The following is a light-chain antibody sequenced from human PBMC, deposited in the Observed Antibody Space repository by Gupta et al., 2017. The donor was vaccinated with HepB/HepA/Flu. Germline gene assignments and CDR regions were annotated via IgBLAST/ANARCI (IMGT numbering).Light chain of an antibody. Sequence: HSVLMQPPSVSAAPGRKVAILCPGSSSIIGNNYVSWHQQFPETPPKLVIHENNKHPSGIPDRFSGSKSCTSATLDITGLQTGHDADYYCVTCDSCLSAVVFGGGTKLTVL. CDR1: SSIIGNNY. CDR3: VTCDSCLSAVV. J-gene: IGLJ2*01. CDR2: ENN. V-gene: IGLV1-51*02.